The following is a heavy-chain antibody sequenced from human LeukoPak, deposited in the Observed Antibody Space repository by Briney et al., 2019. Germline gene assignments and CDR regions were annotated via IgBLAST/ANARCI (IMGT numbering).Heavy chain of an antibody. J-gene: IGHJ6*02. Sequence: PSETLSLTCAVYGGSFSGYYWSWIRQPPGKGLEWIGEINHSGSTNYNPSLKSRVTISVDTSKNQFSLKLSSVTAADTAVYYCVRRSNYYYYGMDVWGQGTTVTVSS. CDR2: INHSGST. D-gene: IGHD1-14*01. CDR3: VRRSNYYYYGMDV. CDR1: GGSFSGYY. V-gene: IGHV4-34*01.